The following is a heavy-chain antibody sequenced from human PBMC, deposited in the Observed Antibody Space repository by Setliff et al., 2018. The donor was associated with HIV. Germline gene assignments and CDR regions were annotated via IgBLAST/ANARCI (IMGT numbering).Heavy chain of an antibody. CDR2: ISHSGNT. V-gene: IGHV4-39*01. D-gene: IGHD3-22*01. CDR1: GGSISSGSYY. Sequence: PSETLSLTCTVSGGSISSGSYYWSWIRQPAGKGLEWIASISHSGNTYYNPSLNSRVTISLDTSKNQFSLKLTSVTAADTAVYYCANRLYYYDSSGSLREEGFDPWGQGTLVAVSS. J-gene: IGHJ5*02. CDR3: ANRLYYYDSSGSLREEGFDP.